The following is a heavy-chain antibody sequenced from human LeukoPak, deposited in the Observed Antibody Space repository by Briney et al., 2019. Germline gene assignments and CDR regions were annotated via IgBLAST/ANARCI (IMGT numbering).Heavy chain of an antibody. CDR2: INPNSGGT. CDR1: GYTFTGYY. D-gene: IGHD6-19*01. V-gene: IGHV1-2*02. J-gene: IGHJ4*02. Sequence: GASVKVSCKASGYTFTGYYMHWVRQAPGQGLEWMGWINPNSGGTNYAQKFQGRVTMTRDTSISTAYMELSRLRSDDTAVYYCAREHGYSSGWYGTFEYGYFDYWGQGTLVTVSS. CDR3: AREHGYSSGWYGTFEYGYFDY.